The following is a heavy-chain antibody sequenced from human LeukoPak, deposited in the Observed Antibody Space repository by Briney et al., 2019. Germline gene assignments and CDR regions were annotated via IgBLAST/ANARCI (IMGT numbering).Heavy chain of an antibody. V-gene: IGHV3-23*01. D-gene: IGHD6-19*01. CDR3: AKGVAGPFDY. CDR1: GFTFSSYA. CDR2: ISGSGGST. Sequence: GGSLRLSCAASGFTFSSYAMTWVRQAPGKGLEWVSLISGSGGSTYYADSVKGRFTISRDNSKNTLYLQMNSLRAEDTAVYYCAKGVAGPFDYWGQGTLVTVSS. J-gene: IGHJ4*02.